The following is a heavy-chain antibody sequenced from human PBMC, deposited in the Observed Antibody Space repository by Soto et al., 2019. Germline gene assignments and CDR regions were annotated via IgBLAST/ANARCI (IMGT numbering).Heavy chain of an antibody. CDR2: VYNDGSA. Sequence: SETVSLTCDVSGVSISSGNWWSWVRQPPGKGLEWIAEVYNDGSANYHPSLESRATISVDRSKNQFSLRLSSVTAADTGKYYCARLVYDSRLNYLYFDHWGQGKLVTVSS. V-gene: IGHV4-4*02. CDR1: GVSISSGNW. CDR3: ARLVYDSRLNYLYFDH. D-gene: IGHD3-22*01. J-gene: IGHJ4*02.